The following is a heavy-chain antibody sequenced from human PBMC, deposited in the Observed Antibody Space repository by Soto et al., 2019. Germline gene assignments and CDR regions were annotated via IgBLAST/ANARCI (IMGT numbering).Heavy chain of an antibody. CDR1: GGSISSSSYY. CDR3: ARGRIAAAPYYAYYFDY. D-gene: IGHD6-13*01. J-gene: IGHJ4*02. Sequence: PSETLSLTCTVSGGSISSSSYYWGWIRQPPGKGLEWIWSIYYSGSTYYIPSLKSRVTISVDTSKSQFSLKLSSVTAADTAVYYCARGRIAAAPYYAYYFDYWGQGTLVTVSS. CDR2: IYYSGST. V-gene: IGHV4-39*01.